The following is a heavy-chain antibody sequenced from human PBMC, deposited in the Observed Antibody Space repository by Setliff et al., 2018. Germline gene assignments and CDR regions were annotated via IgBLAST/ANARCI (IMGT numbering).Heavy chain of an antibody. CDR1: GGSISSHY. CDR3: ASYRQDVNY. CDR2: IYYSGST. J-gene: IGHJ4*02. D-gene: IGHD1-26*01. Sequence: PSETLSLTCTVSGGSISSHYWGWIRQPPGKGLEWIGYIYYSGSTYYNPSLKSRVTISVDTSKNQFSLKLSSVTAADTAVYYCASYRQDVNYWGQGTLVTVSS. V-gene: IGHV4-59*06.